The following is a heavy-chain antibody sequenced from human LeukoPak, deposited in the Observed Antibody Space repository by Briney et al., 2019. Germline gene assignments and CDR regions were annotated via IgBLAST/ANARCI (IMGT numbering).Heavy chain of an antibody. CDR3: ARENGGSYSLY. CDR2: IYNTGST. D-gene: IGHD1-26*01. V-gene: IGHV4-61*01. CDR1: GGPVSSGSYY. Sequence: SETLSLTCTVSGGPVSSGSYYWSWLRQPPGKVLEWIGYIYNTGSTTYNSSLKSRVTISVDTSKNQFSLKLSSVDAADTAVYYCARENGGSYSLYWGQGTLVTVSS. J-gene: IGHJ4*02.